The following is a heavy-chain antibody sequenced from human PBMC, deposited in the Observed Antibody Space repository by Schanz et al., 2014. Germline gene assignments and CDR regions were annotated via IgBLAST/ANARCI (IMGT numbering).Heavy chain of an antibody. D-gene: IGHD3-9*01. V-gene: IGHV3-30*19. Sequence: QVQLVESGGGVVQPGRSLRLSCAASGFIFSSYGLHWVRQAPGKGLEWVALISNDGSIKYYADSVEGRFTISRDNSKNTLYLQMNSLRAEDTALYYCARDSGPYYDKSMDVWGQGTTVAVSS. CDR1: GFIFSSYG. CDR3: ARDSGPYYDKSMDV. CDR2: ISNDGSIK. J-gene: IGHJ6*02.